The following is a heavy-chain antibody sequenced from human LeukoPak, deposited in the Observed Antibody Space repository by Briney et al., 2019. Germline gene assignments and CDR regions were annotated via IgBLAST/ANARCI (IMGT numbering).Heavy chain of an antibody. J-gene: IGHJ6*02. CDR2: IYYSGST. CDR3: ARRIDCSSTSCEGYYYYGMDV. Sequence: GSLRLSCAASGFTFNSYAMSWIRQPPGKGLEWIGYIYYSGSTNYNPSLKSRVTISVDTSKNQFSLKLSSVTAADTAVYYCARRIDCSSTSCEGYYYYGMDVWGQGTTVTVSS. V-gene: IGHV4-59*01. CDR1: GFTFNSYA. D-gene: IGHD2-2*01.